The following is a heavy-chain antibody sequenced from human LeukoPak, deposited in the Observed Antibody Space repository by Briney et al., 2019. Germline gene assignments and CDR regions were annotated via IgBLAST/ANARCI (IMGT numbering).Heavy chain of an antibody. V-gene: IGHV3-74*01. Sequence: GGSLRLSCIASGFSFSGHWMHWARQLPGKGLVWVSRISPTGSTTSYVDSVKGRFTVSRDNAKNTLYLQVNNLRAEDTAVYYCARGPNSNWSGLDFWGQGTLLTVSS. CDR3: ARGPNSNWSGLDF. CDR1: GFSFSGHW. D-gene: IGHD6-6*01. CDR2: ISPTGSTT. J-gene: IGHJ4*02.